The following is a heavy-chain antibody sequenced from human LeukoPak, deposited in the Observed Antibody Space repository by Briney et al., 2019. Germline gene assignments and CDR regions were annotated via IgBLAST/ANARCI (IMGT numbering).Heavy chain of an antibody. CDR1: KFPFSSYT. J-gene: IGHJ4*02. CDR3: AKSRGDY. Sequence: PGGSLRLSCAASKFPFSSYTMTWVRQTPGKGLEWISLISGTAGTTYYADSVKGRFTISRDNSENTLYLQMNSLRAEDTAIYYCAKSRGDYWGQGTLVTVSS. CDR2: ISGTAGTT. V-gene: IGHV3-23*01.